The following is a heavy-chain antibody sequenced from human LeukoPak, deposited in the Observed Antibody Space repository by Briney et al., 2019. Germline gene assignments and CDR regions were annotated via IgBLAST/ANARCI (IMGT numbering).Heavy chain of an antibody. J-gene: IGHJ5*02. CDR1: GGSISSSDYY. Sequence: SETLSLTCTVSGGSISSSDYYWGWVRQPPGKGLEWIGSIFYSGAAHCNPSLKSRVTISVDTSKNQFPLKLSSVTAADTAVYYCARGSRQYGGGFDPWGQGTLVTVSS. CDR2: IFYSGAA. CDR3: ARGSRQYGGGFDP. D-gene: IGHD2/OR15-2a*01. V-gene: IGHV4-39*06.